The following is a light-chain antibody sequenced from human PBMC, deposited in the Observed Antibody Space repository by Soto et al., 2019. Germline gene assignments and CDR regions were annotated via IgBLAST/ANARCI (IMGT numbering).Light chain of an antibody. CDR1: SGSVSTSYY. Sequence: QTVVTQEPSFSVSPGRTVTLTCGLSSGSVSTSYYPSWYQQTPGQAPRTLIYSTNTRSSGVPDRFSGSILGIKAALTITGAQADDESDYYCVLYMGSGIWVFGGGTQLTVL. J-gene: IGLJ3*02. V-gene: IGLV8-61*01. CDR2: STN. CDR3: VLYMGSGIWV.